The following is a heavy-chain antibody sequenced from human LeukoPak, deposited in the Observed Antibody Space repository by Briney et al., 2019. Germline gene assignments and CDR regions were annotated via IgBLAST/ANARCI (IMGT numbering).Heavy chain of an antibody. CDR1: GFTFSSYS. J-gene: IGHJ4*02. CDR3: ARVSSGSGSYRTLLSY. Sequence: GGSLRLSCAASGFTFSSYSMNWVRQAPGKGLEWVPYISSSSSTIYYADSVKGRFTISRDNAKNSLYLQMNSLRAEDTAVYYCARVSSGSGSYRTLLSYWGQGTLVTVSS. D-gene: IGHD3-10*01. V-gene: IGHV3-48*01. CDR2: ISSSSSTI.